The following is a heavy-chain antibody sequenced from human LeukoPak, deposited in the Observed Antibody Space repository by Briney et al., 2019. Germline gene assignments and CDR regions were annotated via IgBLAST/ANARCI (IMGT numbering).Heavy chain of an antibody. J-gene: IGHJ3*02. CDR2: IYYSGST. D-gene: IGHD3-16*02. CDR1: GGSISSGGYS. Sequence: PSETLSLTCAVSGGSISSGGYSWSWIRQPPGKGLEWIGYIYYSGSTYYNPSLKSRVTISVDTSKNQFSLKLSSVTAADTAVYYCARENPYYDYVWGSYPLPFDIWGQGTMVTVSS. V-gene: IGHV4-30-4*07. CDR3: ARENPYYDYVWGSYPLPFDI.